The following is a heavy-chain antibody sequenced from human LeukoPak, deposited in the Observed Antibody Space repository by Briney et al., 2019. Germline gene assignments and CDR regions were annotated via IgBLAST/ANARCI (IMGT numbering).Heavy chain of an antibody. V-gene: IGHV3-15*01. J-gene: IGHJ4*02. Sequence: GGSLRLSCAASGFTFSSYWMSWVRQAPGKGLEWVGRIKSKTDGGTTDYAAPVKGRFTISRDDSKNTLYLQMNSLETEDTAVYYCTTAILTGPAPLDYWGQGTLVTVSS. CDR2: IKSKTDGGTT. CDR1: GFTFSSYW. D-gene: IGHD3-9*01. CDR3: TTAILTGPAPLDY.